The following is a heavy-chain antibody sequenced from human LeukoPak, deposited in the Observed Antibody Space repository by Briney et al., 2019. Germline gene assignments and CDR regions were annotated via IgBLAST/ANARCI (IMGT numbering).Heavy chain of an antibody. Sequence: GGSLRLSCAASGFTFSSYEMNWVRQAPGKGLEWVSYISSSGSTIYYADSVKGRFTISRDNAKNSLYLQMNSLRAEDTAVYYCARDSRLRYFASAGFDPWGQGTLVTVSS. CDR1: GFTFSSYE. CDR3: ARDSRLRYFASAGFDP. V-gene: IGHV3-48*03. CDR2: ISSSGSTI. J-gene: IGHJ5*02. D-gene: IGHD3-9*01.